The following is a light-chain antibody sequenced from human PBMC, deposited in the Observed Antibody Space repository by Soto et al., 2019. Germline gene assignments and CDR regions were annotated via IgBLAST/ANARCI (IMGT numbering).Light chain of an antibody. CDR2: GAS. CDR3: QQYNNWPRT. J-gene: IGKJ1*01. Sequence: ETLMTQSAATLSVSPGERVTLSCRASQSVNSNLAWYQQKPGQAPRLLIYGASTRVTGIPARFSGSGSWTDFTLAISSLQSEDFAIYYCQQYNNWPRTFGQGTKVEI. V-gene: IGKV3-15*01. CDR1: QSVNSN.